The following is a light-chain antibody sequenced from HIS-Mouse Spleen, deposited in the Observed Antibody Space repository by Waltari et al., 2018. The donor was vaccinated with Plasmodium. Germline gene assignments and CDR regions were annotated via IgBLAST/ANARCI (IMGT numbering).Light chain of an antibody. CDR1: ALPKKY. V-gene: IGLV3-10*01. J-gene: IGLJ3*02. CDR2: EDS. CDR3: YSTDSSGNHRV. Sequence: SYELTQPPSVSVSPGPTARINCAGDALPKKYASWYQQKSGHAPVLVIYEDSKRPSGIPERFSGSSSGTMATLTISGAQVEDEADYYCYSTDSSGNHRVFGGGTKLTVL.